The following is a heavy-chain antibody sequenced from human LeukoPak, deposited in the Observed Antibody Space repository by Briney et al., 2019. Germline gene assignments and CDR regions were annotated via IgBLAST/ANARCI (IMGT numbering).Heavy chain of an antibody. CDR3: ARDKSYNWNYGSLMDY. Sequence: GGSLRLSCAASGITFSSYWMSWVRQAPGKGLEWVANIKQDGSDKYYVDSVKGRFTISRDNAKNSLYLQMNSLRAEDTAVYYCARDKSYNWNYGSLMDYWGQGTLVTVSS. V-gene: IGHV3-7*01. CDR1: GITFSSYW. D-gene: IGHD1-7*01. CDR2: IKQDGSDK. J-gene: IGHJ4*02.